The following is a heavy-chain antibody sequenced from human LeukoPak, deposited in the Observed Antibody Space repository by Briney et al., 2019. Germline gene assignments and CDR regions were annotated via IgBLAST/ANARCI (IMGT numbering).Heavy chain of an antibody. V-gene: IGHV3-48*04. Sequence: GGSLRLSCAASGFTFSSYSMNWVRQAPGKGLEWVSYISSSSSTIYYADSVKGRFTISRDNAKNSLYLQMNSLRAEDTAVYYCARESRLLWFGESPDYWGQGTLVTVSS. D-gene: IGHD3-10*01. CDR2: ISSSSSTI. CDR1: GFTFSSYS. CDR3: ARESRLLWFGESPDY. J-gene: IGHJ4*02.